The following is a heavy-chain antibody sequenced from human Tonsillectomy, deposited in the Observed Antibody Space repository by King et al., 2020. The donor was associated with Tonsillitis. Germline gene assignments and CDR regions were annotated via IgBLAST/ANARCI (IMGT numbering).Heavy chain of an antibody. CDR1: GFIFGHYG. CDR2: IWYDGSKI. J-gene: IGHJ5*02. Sequence: VQLVESGGGVGQPGRSLRLSCVAFGFIFGHYGMHWVRQAPGKGLEWVAYIWYDGSKIYYADSVKGRFTISRDNSRKTVYLQMNSLRTEDTSVYYCARDGSTSCHDALCWFDPWGHGTLVTVSS. D-gene: IGHD2-2*01. V-gene: IGHV3-33*08. CDR3: ARDGSTSCHDALCWFDP.